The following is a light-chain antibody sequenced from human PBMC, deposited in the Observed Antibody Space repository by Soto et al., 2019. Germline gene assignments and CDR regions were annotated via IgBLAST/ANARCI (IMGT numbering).Light chain of an antibody. CDR2: SNN. J-gene: IGLJ3*02. V-gene: IGLV1-44*01. CDR3: AAWDDSLNGPV. Sequence: LTQPHSVSGTPGQRVTISCSGSSSNIGRNTVNWYQQFPGTAPKLLMYSNNQRPSGVPDRFSGSKSGTSASLAISGLQSEDEADYCCAAWDDSLNGPVFGGGTKLTVL. CDR1: SSNIGRNT.